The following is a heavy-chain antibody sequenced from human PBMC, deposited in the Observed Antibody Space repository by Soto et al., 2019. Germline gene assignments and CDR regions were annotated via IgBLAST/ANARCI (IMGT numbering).Heavy chain of an antibody. CDR1: GFTFSSYW. Sequence: PGGSLRLSCAASGFTFSSYWISFVRHSPLKWLEWVANIKQDGSEKYYVDSVKGRFTISRDNAKNSLYLQMNSLRAEDTAVYYCARGSYGSGRRGGGFLYYYYYGMDAWGQGTTVTVSS. CDR3: ARGSYGSGRRGGGFLYYYYYGMDA. V-gene: IGHV3-7*01. D-gene: IGHD3-10*01. CDR2: IKQDGSEK. J-gene: IGHJ6*02.